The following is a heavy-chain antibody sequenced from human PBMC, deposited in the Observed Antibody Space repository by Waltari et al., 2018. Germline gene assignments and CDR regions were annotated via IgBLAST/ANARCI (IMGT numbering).Heavy chain of an antibody. J-gene: IGHJ4*02. Sequence: QLQLQESGPGLVEPSETLSLTCFVPGASLSSSTYSWGWFRQTPGKGLEWIGNIYYSGSTSYNPSLKSRVTISVDTPKNEFSLELSSVTAADTAVYYCARGLWQGYYYDSSGYPDYWGPGTLVSVSS. CDR3: ARGLWQGYYYDSSGYPDY. CDR2: IYYSGST. D-gene: IGHD3-22*01. CDR1: GASLSSSTYS. V-gene: IGHV4-39*01.